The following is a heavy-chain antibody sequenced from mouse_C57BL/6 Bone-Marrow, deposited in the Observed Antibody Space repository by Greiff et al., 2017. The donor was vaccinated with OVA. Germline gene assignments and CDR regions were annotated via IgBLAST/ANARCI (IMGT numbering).Heavy chain of an antibody. CDR1: GYSITSGYY. CDR3: ARETTVVGAE. D-gene: IGHD1-1*01. J-gene: IGHJ3*01. V-gene: IGHV3-6*01. CDR2: ISYDGSN. Sequence: EVKLMESGPGLVKPSQSLSLTCSVTGYSITSGYYWNWIRQFPGNKLEWMGYISYDGSNNYNPSLKNRISITRDTSKNQFFLKLNSVTTEDTATYYCARETTVVGAEGGQGTLVTVSA.